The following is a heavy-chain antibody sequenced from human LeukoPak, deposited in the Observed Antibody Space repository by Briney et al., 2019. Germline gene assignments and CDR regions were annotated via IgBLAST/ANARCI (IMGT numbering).Heavy chain of an antibody. D-gene: IGHD6-13*01. CDR3: ARDPRIVAAGNYFDD. CDR1: GFTFSSYG. V-gene: IGHV3-30*03. CDR2: ISYDGSNK. J-gene: IGHJ4*02. Sequence: GSLRLSCAASGFTFSSYGMHWVRQAPGKGLEWVAVISYDGSNKYYADSVKGRFTISRDNSKNTLYLQMNSLRAEDTAVYYCARDPRIVAAGNYFDDWGQGTLVTASS.